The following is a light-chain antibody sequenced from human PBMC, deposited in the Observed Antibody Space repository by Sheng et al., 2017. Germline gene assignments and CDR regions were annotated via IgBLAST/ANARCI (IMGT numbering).Light chain of an antibody. CDR2: AAS. Sequence: DIQVTQSPSSLSASVGDTVTITCRASQSIRNYLNWYQQRSGEAPKLLIYAASTLQSGVPFRFSGSGSATDFTLTIRGLQPEDFATYYCQQSYIPPLSFGGGTKVDMK. V-gene: IGKV1-39*01. CDR1: QSIRNY. J-gene: IGKJ4*01. CDR3: QQSYIPPLS.